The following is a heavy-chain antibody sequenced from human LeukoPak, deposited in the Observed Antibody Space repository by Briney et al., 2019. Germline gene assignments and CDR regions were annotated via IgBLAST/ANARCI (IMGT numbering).Heavy chain of an antibody. Sequence: SETLSLTCAVYGGSFSGYYWSWIRQPPGKGLEWIGEINHSGSTNYNPSLKSRVTISVDTSKNQFSLKLSSVTAADTAVYYCARLSDGSGSHGDYWGQGTLVTVSS. J-gene: IGHJ4*02. D-gene: IGHD3-10*01. V-gene: IGHV4-34*01. CDR2: INHSGST. CDR3: ARLSDGSGSHGDY. CDR1: GGSFSGYY.